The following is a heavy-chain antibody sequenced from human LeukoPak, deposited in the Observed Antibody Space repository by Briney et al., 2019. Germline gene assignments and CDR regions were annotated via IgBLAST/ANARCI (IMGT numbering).Heavy chain of an antibody. CDR3: ARDFAAGFDY. Sequence: GGSLRLSCVASGFPFSSYWMTWVHQAPGKGLEWVAVISYDGSNKYYADSVKGRFTISRDNSKNTLYLQMNSLRAEDTAVYYCARDFAAGFDYWGQGTLVTVSS. D-gene: IGHD1-14*01. J-gene: IGHJ4*02. V-gene: IGHV3-30-3*01. CDR1: GFPFSSYW. CDR2: ISYDGSNK.